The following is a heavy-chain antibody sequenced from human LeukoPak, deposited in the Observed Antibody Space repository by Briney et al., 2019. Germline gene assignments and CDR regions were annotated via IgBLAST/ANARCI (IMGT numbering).Heavy chain of an antibody. V-gene: IGHV4-59*01. Sequence: PSETPSLTCTASGGSISSYYWSWIRQPPGKGLEWIGYIYYSGSTNYNPSLKSRVTISVDTSKNQFSLKLSSVTAADTAVYYCAGGLTDYYDSSGYYPYWGQGTLVTVSS. CDR3: AGGLTDYYDSSGYYPY. CDR2: IYYSGST. D-gene: IGHD3-22*01. CDR1: GGSISSYY. J-gene: IGHJ4*02.